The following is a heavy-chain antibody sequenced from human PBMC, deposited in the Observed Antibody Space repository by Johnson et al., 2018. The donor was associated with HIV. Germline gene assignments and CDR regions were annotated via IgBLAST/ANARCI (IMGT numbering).Heavy chain of an antibody. CDR3: AKERVGTTVTTFAFDI. D-gene: IGHD4-17*01. J-gene: IGHJ3*02. CDR1: GFTFSSYA. Sequence: EVQLVESGGDLVQPGGSLRLSCAASGFTFSSYAMSWVRQAPGKGLEWVSAISGSGGSTYYADSVKGRFTISSDNSKNTLYLQMNSLRAEDTAVYYCAKERVGTTVTTFAFDIWGQGTMVTVSS. CDR2: ISGSGGST. V-gene: IGHV3-23*04.